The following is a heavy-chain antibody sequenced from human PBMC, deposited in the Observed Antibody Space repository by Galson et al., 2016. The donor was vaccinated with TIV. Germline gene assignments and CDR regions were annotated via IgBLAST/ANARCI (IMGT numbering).Heavy chain of an antibody. CDR3: ARDFSGLDG. J-gene: IGHJ6*02. Sequence: SLRLSCAASKFSFSAYSMNWVRQAPRKGLEWVSFISASASHIYYADSVKGRFTISRDNAKNSLYLQMNSLRVEDTAVYYCARDFSGLDGWGQGTTVTVSS. V-gene: IGHV3-21*01. CDR1: KFSFSAYS. CDR2: ISASASHI.